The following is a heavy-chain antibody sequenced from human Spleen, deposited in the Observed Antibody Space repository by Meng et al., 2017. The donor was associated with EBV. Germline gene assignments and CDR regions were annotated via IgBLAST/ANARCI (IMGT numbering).Heavy chain of an antibody. CDR1: GGSFNDYY. Sequence: QVQLQQEGAGLLKPSEPLSLTCAVYGGSFNDYYWTWIRQPPGKGLEWIGEINHSGITNYNPSLKSRVTISVDTSKNQFSLKLSSVTAADTAVYYCARAGSFLGIIDSWGQGTLVTVSS. J-gene: IGHJ5*01. V-gene: IGHV4-34*01. CDR2: INHSGIT. D-gene: IGHD2/OR15-2a*01. CDR3: ARAGSFLGIIDS.